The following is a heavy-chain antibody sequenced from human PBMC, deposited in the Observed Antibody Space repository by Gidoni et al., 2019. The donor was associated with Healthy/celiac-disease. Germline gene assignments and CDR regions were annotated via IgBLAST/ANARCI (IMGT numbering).Heavy chain of an antibody. Sequence: QVQLVQSGAEVKKPGSSVKVLCKASGGTFSSYAISWVRQAPGQGLEWRGGIIPIFGQANYAQKFQGRVTFTADKSTSTAYMELSSLRSEDTAVYYCATFTMVRGGGAFDIWGQGTMVTVSS. V-gene: IGHV1-69*06. CDR2: IIPIFGQA. CDR3: ATFTMVRGGGAFDI. J-gene: IGHJ3*02. CDR1: GGTFSSYA. D-gene: IGHD3-10*01.